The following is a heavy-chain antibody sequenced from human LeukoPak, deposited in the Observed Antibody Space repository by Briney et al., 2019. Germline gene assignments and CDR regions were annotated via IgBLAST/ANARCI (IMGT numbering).Heavy chain of an antibody. CDR1: AFTFSDYY. D-gene: IGHD1-14*01. V-gene: IGHV3-11*01. Sequence: GGSLRLSCAVSAFTFSDYYMTWIRQAPGKGLESVSYISPSGTDISYADSVKGRFTISRDNAKNSLYLQMNSLRAEDTAVYYCSRDPRNLDYWGQGTLVTVSS. CDR3: SRDPRNLDY. CDR2: ISPSGTDI. J-gene: IGHJ4*02.